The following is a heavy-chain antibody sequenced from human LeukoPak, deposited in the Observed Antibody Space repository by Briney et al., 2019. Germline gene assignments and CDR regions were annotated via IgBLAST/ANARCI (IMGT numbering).Heavy chain of an antibody. J-gene: IGHJ4*02. D-gene: IGHD4-23*01. CDR3: AKDRRSYGGTSFDS. CDR2: ISDST. Sequence: GGSLRLSCAASGFTFSNYGMSWVRQAPGGGLEWVSLISDSTWYADSVKGRFTMSRDVSQNTLYLQMNSLRAEDTAVYYCAKDRRSYGGTSFDSWGQGTLVTVSS. V-gene: IGHV3-23*01. CDR1: GFTFSNYG.